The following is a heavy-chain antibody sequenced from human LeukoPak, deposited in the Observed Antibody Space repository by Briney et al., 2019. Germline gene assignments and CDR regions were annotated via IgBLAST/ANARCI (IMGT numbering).Heavy chain of an antibody. V-gene: IGHV4-59*01. CDR1: GGSISSYY. J-gene: IGHJ4*02. D-gene: IGHD5-18*01. Sequence: SSETLSLTCTVPGGSISSYYWSWIRQPPGKGLEWIGYIYYSGSTNYNPSLKSRVTISVDTSKNQFSLKLSSVTAADTAVYYCARVSRNTAMVDFDYWGQGTLVTVSS. CDR2: IYYSGST. CDR3: ARVSRNTAMVDFDY.